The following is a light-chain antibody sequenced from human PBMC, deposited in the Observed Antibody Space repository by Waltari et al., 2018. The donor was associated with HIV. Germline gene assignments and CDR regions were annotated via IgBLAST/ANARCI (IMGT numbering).Light chain of an antibody. Sequence: QSVLTQPPSASGTPGQRVTITCSVSSSNIGRHYVYCYQHLPGTAPKLLIYRNTQRPSGVPGRFSGSKSGTSASLAISGLRSEDEADYYCATWDDSLSGSLFGGGTKLTVL. J-gene: IGLJ2*01. CDR2: RNT. V-gene: IGLV1-47*01. CDR1: SSNIGRHY. CDR3: ATWDDSLSGSL.